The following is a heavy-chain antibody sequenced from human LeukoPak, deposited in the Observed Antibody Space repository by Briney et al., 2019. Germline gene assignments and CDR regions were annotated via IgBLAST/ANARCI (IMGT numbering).Heavy chain of an antibody. CDR2: ISGSGGST. CDR1: GFTVNNNH. CDR3: AKESSSGFDY. D-gene: IGHD6-6*01. V-gene: IGHV3-23*01. J-gene: IGHJ4*02. Sequence: PGGSLRLSCVASGFTVNNNHESWVRQAPGKGLEWVSAISGSGGSTYYADSVKGRFTIPRDNSKNTLYLQMNSLRAEDTAVYYCAKESSSGFDYWGQGTLVTVSS.